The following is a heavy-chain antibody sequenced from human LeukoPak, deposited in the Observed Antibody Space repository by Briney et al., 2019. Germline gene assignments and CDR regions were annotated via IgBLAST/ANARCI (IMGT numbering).Heavy chain of an antibody. D-gene: IGHD2-21*02. V-gene: IGHV4-34*01. CDR1: GGSFSGYY. CDR2: INHSGST. Sequence: PSGTLSLTCAVYGGSFSGYYWSWIRQPPGKGLEWIGEINHSGSTNYNPSLKSRVTISVDTSKNQFSLKLGSVTAADTAVYYCARGPPQLTYCGGDCYRHWGQGTLVTVSS. J-gene: IGHJ1*01. CDR3: ARGPPQLTYCGGDCYRH.